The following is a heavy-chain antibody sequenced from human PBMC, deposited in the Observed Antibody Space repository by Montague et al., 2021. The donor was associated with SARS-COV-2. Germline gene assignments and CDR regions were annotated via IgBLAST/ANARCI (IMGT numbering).Heavy chain of an antibody. D-gene: IGHD3-10*01. Sequence: SLRLSCPGSGFTFGTYGMSWVRQAPGKGLEWVSGITGTTSGHKTXXAYSVRGRFTISRDNSKNTVDLQMNRLRAEDTAVYFCAKDLWGNYGSGSSFQSWGQGTLVTVSS. CDR3: AKDLWGNYGSGSSFQS. J-gene: IGHJ4*02. CDR1: GFTFGTYG. V-gene: IGHV3-23*01. CDR2: ITGTTSGHKT.